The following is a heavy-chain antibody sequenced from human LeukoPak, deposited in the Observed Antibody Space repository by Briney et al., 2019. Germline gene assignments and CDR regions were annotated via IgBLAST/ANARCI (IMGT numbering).Heavy chain of an antibody. V-gene: IGHV3-23*01. D-gene: IGHD3-3*01. CDR1: GFTFSSYA. CDR3: AKGGFGVVIGMIDY. CDR2: ISGSGGST. Sequence: SGGSLRLSCAAPGFTFSSYAMSWVRQAPGKGLEWVSAISGSGGSTYYADSVKGRFTISRDNSKNTLYLQMNSLRAEDTAVYYCAKGGFGVVIGMIDYWGQGTLVTVSS. J-gene: IGHJ4*02.